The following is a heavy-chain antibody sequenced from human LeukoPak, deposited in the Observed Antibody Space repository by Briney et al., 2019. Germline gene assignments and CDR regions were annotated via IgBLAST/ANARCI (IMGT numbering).Heavy chain of an antibody. CDR3: VRGYYDSSGYLPFDY. D-gene: IGHD3-22*01. CDR2: IIPIFGTA. Sequence: ASVKVSCKASGGTFSSYAISWVRQAPGQGLEWMGGIIPIFGTANYAQKFQGRVTITTDESTSTAYMELSSLRSEDTAVYYCVRGYYDSSGYLPFDYWGQGTLVIVSS. CDR1: GGTFSSYA. J-gene: IGHJ4*02. V-gene: IGHV1-69*05.